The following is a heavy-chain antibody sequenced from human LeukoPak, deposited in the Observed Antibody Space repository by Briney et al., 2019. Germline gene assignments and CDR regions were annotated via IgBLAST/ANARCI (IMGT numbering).Heavy chain of an antibody. J-gene: IGHJ1*01. D-gene: IGHD6-19*01. Sequence: SETLSLTCTVSGGSISSYYWSWIRQPPGKGLEWIGYIYYSGSTNYNPSLKSRVTMSVDTSKNQFSLNLSSVTAADTAVYYCARSRGIAVTGTTSFQHWGRAPWSPSPQ. CDR2: IYYSGST. CDR1: GGSISSYY. V-gene: IGHV4-59*08. CDR3: ARSRGIAVTGTTSFQH.